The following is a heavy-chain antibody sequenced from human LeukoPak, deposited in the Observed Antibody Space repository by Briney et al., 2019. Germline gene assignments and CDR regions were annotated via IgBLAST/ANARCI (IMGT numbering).Heavy chain of an antibody. CDR1: GESFSGYY. D-gene: IGHD4-17*01. V-gene: IGHV4-34*01. Sequence: SETLSLTCAVSGESFSGYYWTWIRQPPGEGLQWIGEINHSGSTNYNPSLKSRVTISVDTSKNQFSLKLSSVTAADTAVYYCAGGPYGDYADDAFDIWGQGTMVTVSS. CDR2: INHSGST. CDR3: AGGPYGDYADDAFDI. J-gene: IGHJ3*02.